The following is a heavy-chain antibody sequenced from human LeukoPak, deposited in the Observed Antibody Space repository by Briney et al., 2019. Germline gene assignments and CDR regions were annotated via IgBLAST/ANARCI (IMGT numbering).Heavy chain of an antibody. Sequence: SETLSLTCTVSGGSISSYYWSWIRQPPGKGLEWIGYIYHSGSTYYNPSLKSRVTISVDRSKNQFSLKLSSVTAADTAVYYCARDRPDCSSTSCYWYFDLWGRGTLVTVSS. CDR3: ARDRPDCSSTSCYWYFDL. CDR2: IYHSGST. CDR1: GGSISSYY. D-gene: IGHD2-2*01. V-gene: IGHV4-59*12. J-gene: IGHJ2*01.